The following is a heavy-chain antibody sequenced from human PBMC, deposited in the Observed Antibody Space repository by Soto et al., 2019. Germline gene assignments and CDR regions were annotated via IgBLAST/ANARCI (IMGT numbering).Heavy chain of an antibody. Sequence: PGESLKISCKGSGYSFTSYWIGWVRQMPGKGLEWMGIIYPGDSDTRYSPSFQGQVTISADKSIGTAYLQWSSLKASDTAMYYCARTTYRDGYLAPLDYWGQGTLVTVSS. CDR1: GYSFTSYW. V-gene: IGHV5-51*01. CDR3: ARTTYRDGYLAPLDY. D-gene: IGHD5-12*01. J-gene: IGHJ4*02. CDR2: IYPGDSDT.